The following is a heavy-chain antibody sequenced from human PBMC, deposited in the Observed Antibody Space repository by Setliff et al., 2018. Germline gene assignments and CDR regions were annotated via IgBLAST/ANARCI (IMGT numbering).Heavy chain of an antibody. Sequence: SETLSLTCTVSGDSISSRTSYWSWIRQPAGKGLEWIGHIYTSWSTNYNPSLQSRVTISVDTSKNQFSLKLSSVTAADTAVYYCARGIGGYCSSMSCSNESWPWGQGTLVTVSS. J-gene: IGHJ5*02. CDR1: GDSISSRTSY. CDR3: ARGIGGYCSSMSCSNESWP. CDR2: IYTSWST. D-gene: IGHD2-2*01. V-gene: IGHV4-61*09.